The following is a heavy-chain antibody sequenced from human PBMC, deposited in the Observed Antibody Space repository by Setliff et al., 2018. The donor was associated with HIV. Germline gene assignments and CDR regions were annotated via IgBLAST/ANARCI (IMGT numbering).Heavy chain of an antibody. Sequence: SETLSLTCAVYNGSFSGYYWTWIRQPPGKGLEWIGEINHSGSTNYSPSLKSRVTISVDASRNQFSLRLSSVTAADTAVYYCAAWGPRYSYAPYFFDSWGQGALVTVSS. V-gene: IGHV4-34*01. D-gene: IGHD5-18*01. CDR2: INHSGST. CDR1: NGSFSGYY. CDR3: AAWGPRYSYAPYFFDS. J-gene: IGHJ4*02.